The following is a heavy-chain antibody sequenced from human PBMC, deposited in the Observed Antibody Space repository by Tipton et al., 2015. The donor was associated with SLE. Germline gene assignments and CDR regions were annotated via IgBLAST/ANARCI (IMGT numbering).Heavy chain of an antibody. CDR2: FYDSGST. J-gene: IGHJ5*02. Sequence: TLSLTCTVSGGSITSHYWSWIRQPPGKGLEWIGFFYDSGSTSYNPSLESRVTISLDTSKNQFSLKLSSATAADTAVYYCARDYGENWLDPWGQGTLVTVSS. D-gene: IGHD4-17*01. CDR1: GGSITSHY. CDR3: ARDYGENWLDP. V-gene: IGHV4-59*11.